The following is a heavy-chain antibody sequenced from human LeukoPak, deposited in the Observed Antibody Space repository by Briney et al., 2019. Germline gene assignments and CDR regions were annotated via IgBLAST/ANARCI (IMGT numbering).Heavy chain of an antibody. CDR3: AKAPLGYYYYYMDV. CDR1: GFTFSQYA. J-gene: IGHJ6*03. Sequence: PGGSLRLSCAASGFTFSQYAMTWVRQAPGKGLDWVSSISNTGERTYYADSVKGRFTISRDNSKNTLYLQMNSLRAEDTAVYYCAKAPLGYYYYYMDVWGKGTTVTISS. CDR2: ISNTGERT. D-gene: IGHD7-27*01. V-gene: IGHV3-23*01.